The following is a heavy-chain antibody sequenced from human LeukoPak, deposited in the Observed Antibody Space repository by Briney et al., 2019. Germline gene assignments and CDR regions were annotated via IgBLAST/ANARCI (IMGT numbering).Heavy chain of an antibody. V-gene: IGHV1-2*02. CDR1: GYTFTGYY. D-gene: IGHD6-6*01. J-gene: IGHJ3*02. CDR2: INPNSGGT. CDR3: ARALRISRIAARPSAFDI. Sequence: ASVKVSCKASGYTFTGYYMHWVRQAPGQGLEWMGWINPNSGGTNYAQKFQGRVIMTRDSSTSTAYMELSRLRSDDTAVYYCARALRISRIAARPSAFDIWGQGTMVTVSS.